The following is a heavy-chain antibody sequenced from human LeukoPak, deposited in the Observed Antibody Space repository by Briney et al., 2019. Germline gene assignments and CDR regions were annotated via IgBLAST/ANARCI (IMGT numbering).Heavy chain of an antibody. CDR1: GFAFTNYW. J-gene: IGHJ6*03. Sequence: PGGSLRLSCAASGFAFTNYWVHWVRQAPGKGLMWVSRIKSDGSDTIYADSVKGRFTISIDNAKNTVYLQMNSLRAEDTALYYCARVMDVWGKGTTVTVSS. V-gene: IGHV3-74*01. CDR2: IKSDGSDT. CDR3: ARVMDV.